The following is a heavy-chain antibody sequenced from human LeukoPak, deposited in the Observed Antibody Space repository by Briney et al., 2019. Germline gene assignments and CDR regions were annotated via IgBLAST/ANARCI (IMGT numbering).Heavy chain of an antibody. D-gene: IGHD2-21*02. CDR3: ARDWNCGGDCFAFDI. CDR2: IIPILGTA. V-gene: IGHV1-69*13. Sequence: GASVKVSCKASGGTFSSYAISWVRQAPGQGLEWMGGIIPILGTANYAQKFQARVTITADESTITAYMELSSLRSEDTAVYYCARDWNCGGDCFAFDIWGQGTMVIVSS. CDR1: GGTFSSYA. J-gene: IGHJ3*02.